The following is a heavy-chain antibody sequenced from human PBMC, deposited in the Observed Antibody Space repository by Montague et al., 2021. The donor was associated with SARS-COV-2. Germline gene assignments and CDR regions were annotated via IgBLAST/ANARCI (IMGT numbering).Heavy chain of an antibody. D-gene: IGHD3-10*01. CDR3: GRGVRYFGSGGWSFYYYGVDV. CDR1: GFTFSQYD. V-gene: IGHV3-13*01. J-gene: IGHJ6*02. Sequence: SLRLSCAASGFTFSQYDMHWVRQVTGKGLEWVSGIGKAGDTHYPXXVEGRFTISREDAKNSLYLQMNSLRAGDTAVYYYGRGVRYFGSGGWSFYYYGVDVWGQGTTVTVSS. CDR2: IGKAGDT.